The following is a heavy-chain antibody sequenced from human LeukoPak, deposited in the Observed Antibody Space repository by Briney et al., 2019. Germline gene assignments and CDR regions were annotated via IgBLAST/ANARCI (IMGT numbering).Heavy chain of an antibody. Sequence: PSETLSLTCTVSGGSISSYHWSWIRQPPGKGLEWIGYIYYSGSTNYNPSLKSRVTISVDTSKNQFSLKLSSVTAADTAVYYFARHGYYNYIPYYYYGMDVWGQGTTVTVFS. CDR3: ARHGYYNYIPYYYYGMDV. CDR2: IYYSGST. D-gene: IGHD5-24*01. J-gene: IGHJ6*02. CDR1: GGSISSYH. V-gene: IGHV4-59*08.